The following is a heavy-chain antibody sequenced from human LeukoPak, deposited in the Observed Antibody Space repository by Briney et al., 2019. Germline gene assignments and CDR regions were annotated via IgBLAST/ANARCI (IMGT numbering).Heavy chain of an antibody. V-gene: IGHV3-30*01. CDR3: ARDRIVGATCSDY. D-gene: IGHD1-26*01. Sequence: GGSLRLSCAASGFTFSSYAMHWVRQAPGKGLEWVGVISYDGSNKYYADSVKGRFTISRDNSKNTLYLQMNSMRAEDTAGYYCARDRIVGATCSDYWGQGTLVTVSS. CDR2: ISYDGSNK. CDR1: GFTFSSYA. J-gene: IGHJ4*02.